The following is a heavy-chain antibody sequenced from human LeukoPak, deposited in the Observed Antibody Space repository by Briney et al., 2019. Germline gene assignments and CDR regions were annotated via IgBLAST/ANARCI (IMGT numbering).Heavy chain of an antibody. V-gene: IGHV1-69*13. J-gene: IGHJ6*03. CDR3: GCAPRAGGYYYYMHV. CDR2: IIPIFGTA. CDR1: GGTFSSYA. D-gene: IGHD2-21*01. Sequence: SVKVSCKASGGTFSSYAISWVRQAPGQGLEWMGGIIPIFGTANYAQKFQGRVTITADESTSTAYMELSSLRSEDTAVYYCGCAPRAGGYYYYMHVWGKGTTVTISS.